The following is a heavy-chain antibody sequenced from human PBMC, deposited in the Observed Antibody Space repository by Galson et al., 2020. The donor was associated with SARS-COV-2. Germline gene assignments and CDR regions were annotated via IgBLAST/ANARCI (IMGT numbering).Heavy chain of an antibody. CDR3: TRALYYYDSSGFVFSS. V-gene: IGHV3-7*03. D-gene: IGHD3-22*01. Sequence: GGSLRLSCAASGFTFRSYWMSWVRQAPGKGLEWVANTNQDGSEKYYVDSVKGRFTISKDNAKNSVFLEMNSLRAEDTAVYYCTRALYYYDSSGFVFSSWGQGTLVTVSS. CDR1: GFTFRSYW. CDR2: TNQDGSEK. J-gene: IGHJ5*02.